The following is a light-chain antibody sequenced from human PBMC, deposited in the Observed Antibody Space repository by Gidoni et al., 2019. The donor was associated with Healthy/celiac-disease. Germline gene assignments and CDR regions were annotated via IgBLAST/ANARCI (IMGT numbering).Light chain of an antibody. J-gene: IGKJ1*01. V-gene: IGKV3-11*01. Sequence: EIVLTQSPATLSLSPGERATLSCRASQSVSSYLSWYQQKPGQAPRLLIYAASNRDTGIPARFSGSGSGTDFTLTISSLEPEDFAVYYCQQSNNWFWTFGQGTKVEIK. CDR3: QQSNNWFWT. CDR1: QSVSSY. CDR2: AAS.